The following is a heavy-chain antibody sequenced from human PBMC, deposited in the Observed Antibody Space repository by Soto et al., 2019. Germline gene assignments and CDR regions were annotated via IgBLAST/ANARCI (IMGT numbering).Heavy chain of an antibody. Sequence: GGSLRLSCATSGFTFSSYAMHWVRQAPGKGLEWVAVISYDGSNKYYADSVKGRFTISRGNSKNTLYLQMNSLRAEDTAVYYCARGPSYYDSWSGYFSGYYYYYGRDVRGQGTTVIVSS. V-gene: IGHV3-30-3*01. CDR3: ARGPSYYDSWSGYFSGYYYYYGRDV. D-gene: IGHD3-3*01. CDR1: GFTFSSYA. J-gene: IGHJ6*02. CDR2: ISYDGSNK.